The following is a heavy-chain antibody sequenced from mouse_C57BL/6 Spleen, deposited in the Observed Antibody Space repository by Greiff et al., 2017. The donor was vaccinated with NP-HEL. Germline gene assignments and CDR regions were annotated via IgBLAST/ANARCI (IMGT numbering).Heavy chain of an antibody. D-gene: IGHD1-1*01. CDR1: GYAFSSSW. Sequence: QVQLQQSGPELVKPGASVKISCKASGYAFSSSWMNWVKQRPGKGLEWIGRIYPGDGDTNYNGKFKGKATLTADKSSSTAYMQLSSLTSGDSAVYFCARWDTTVVAGDYWGQGTTLTVSS. CDR3: ARWDTTVVAGDY. V-gene: IGHV1-82*01. J-gene: IGHJ2*01. CDR2: IYPGDGDT.